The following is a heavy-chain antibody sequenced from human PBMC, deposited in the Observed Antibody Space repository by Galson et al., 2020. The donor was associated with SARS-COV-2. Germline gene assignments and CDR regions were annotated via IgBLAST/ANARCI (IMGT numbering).Heavy chain of an antibody. CDR1: GGSFRSYY. J-gene: IGHJ4*02. CDR2: INHRGST. V-gene: IGHV4-34*01. Sequence: SQTLSLTCAVYGGSFRSYYWSWIRQPPGKGLEWIGVINHRGSTNYNPSLKSRVTISASKIQFSLRLSSVTAADTAVYYCAVQGRFWRFDSWGQGTLVTVSS. D-gene: IGHD3-16*01. CDR3: AVQGRFWRFDS.